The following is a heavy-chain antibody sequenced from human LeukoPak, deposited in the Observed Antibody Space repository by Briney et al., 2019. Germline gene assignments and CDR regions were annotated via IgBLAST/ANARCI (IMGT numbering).Heavy chain of an antibody. CDR3: VRDPDTPMEDFDY. D-gene: IGHD5-18*01. J-gene: IGHJ4*02. CDR2: INSNSGST. V-gene: IGHV1-2*02. Sequence: ASVKVSCKASGYTFTDYYIHWVRQAPGQGLEWMGWINSNSGSTNYAQRFQGRVTVTRDMSSSTAYMELTRLRSDDTAVYYCVRDPDTPMEDFDYWGQGTLVTVSS. CDR1: GYTFTDYY.